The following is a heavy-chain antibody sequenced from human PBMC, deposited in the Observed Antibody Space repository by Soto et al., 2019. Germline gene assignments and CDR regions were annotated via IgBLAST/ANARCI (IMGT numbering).Heavy chain of an antibody. D-gene: IGHD5-12*01. CDR2: ISGRGGST. CDR1: GFTFSNYA. J-gene: IGHJ6*02. Sequence: EVQLLESGGGVVQPGGSLRLSCTASGFTFSNYAMSWVRQAPDKGLEWVSAISGRGGSTYYADSVKGRFTISRDNSKNMLFLQMTSLRAEDTALYYCAKDSTVTTSLYSYYYGLDVWGQGTTVTVSS. V-gene: IGHV3-23*01. CDR3: AKDSTVTTSLYSYYYGLDV.